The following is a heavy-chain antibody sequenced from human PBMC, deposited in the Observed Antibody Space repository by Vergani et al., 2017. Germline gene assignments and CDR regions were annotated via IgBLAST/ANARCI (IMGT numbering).Heavy chain of an antibody. CDR1: GFSFSTYS. Sequence: EVQLQESGGGLVKPGGSLRVSCAASGFSFSTYSINWVRQAPGKGLEWVSSISGRSNYIYYADSLKGRFTISRDNSKNSLYLQMNSLRAEDTAVYYCARDRYTYYDFWSGYYTRYYYYYMDVWGKGTTVTVSS. CDR3: ARDRYTYYDFWSGYYTRYYYYYMDV. D-gene: IGHD3-3*01. CDR2: ISGRSNYI. V-gene: IGHV3-21*01. J-gene: IGHJ6*03.